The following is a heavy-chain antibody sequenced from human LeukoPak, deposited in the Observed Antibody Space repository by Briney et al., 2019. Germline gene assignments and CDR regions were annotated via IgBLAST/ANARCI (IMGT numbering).Heavy chain of an antibody. CDR3: ARDSLPH. CDR1: GFTFNTYS. J-gene: IGHJ4*02. CDR2: ISPTSGHI. Sequence: PGGSLRLSCAASGFTFNTYSMNWVRQAPGEGLEWVSSISPTSGHIYYADSVKGRFTISRDNAQSSLYLQMSSLRAEDTAVYYCARDSLPHWGQGTLVTVSS. V-gene: IGHV3-21*01.